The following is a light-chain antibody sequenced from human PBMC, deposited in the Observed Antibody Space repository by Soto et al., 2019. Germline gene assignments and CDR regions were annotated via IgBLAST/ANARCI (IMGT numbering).Light chain of an antibody. CDR1: QGISSY. J-gene: IGKJ1*01. CDR3: QQLNSYPRT. Sequence: DIQLTQSPSFLSASVGDRVTITCRASQGISSYLAWYQQKPGKAPKVLIFDASTLQSGVPPRFGGSGSGTEFTLTISSLQPEDFASYYCQQLNSYPRTFGPGTKVEIK. CDR2: DAS. V-gene: IGKV1-9*01.